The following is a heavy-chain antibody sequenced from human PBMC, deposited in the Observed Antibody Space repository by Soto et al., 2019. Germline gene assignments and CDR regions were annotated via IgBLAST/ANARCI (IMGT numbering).Heavy chain of an antibody. D-gene: IGHD3-9*01. CDR3: AKDHGFGDYDILTGYYKGSYYFDY. CDR1: GFTFSSYG. V-gene: IGHV3-30*18. CDR2: ISYDGSNK. J-gene: IGHJ4*02. Sequence: GSLRLSCAASGFTFSSYGMHWVRQAPGKGLEWVAVISYDGSNKYYADSVKGRFTISRDNSKNTLYLQMNSLRAEDTAVYYCAKDHGFGDYDILTGYYKGSYYFDYWGQGTLVTVSS.